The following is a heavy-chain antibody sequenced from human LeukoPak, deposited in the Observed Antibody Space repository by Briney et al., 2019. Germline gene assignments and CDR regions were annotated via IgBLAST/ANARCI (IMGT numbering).Heavy chain of an antibody. CDR2: ISSSSSYI. J-gene: IGHJ5*02. CDR1: GFTFSSYS. CDR3: AREGTPYCFDP. Sequence: GGSLRLSCAASGFTFSSYSMNWVRQAPGKGLEWVSSISSSSSYIYYADSLKGRFTISRDNAKNSLYLQMNSLRAEDTAVYYCAREGTPYCFDPWGQGTLVTVSS. D-gene: IGHD3-10*01. V-gene: IGHV3-21*01.